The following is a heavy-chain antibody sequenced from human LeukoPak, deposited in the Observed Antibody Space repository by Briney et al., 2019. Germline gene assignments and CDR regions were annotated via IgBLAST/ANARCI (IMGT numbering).Heavy chain of an antibody. CDR2: ISGSGSGGST. J-gene: IGHJ4*02. Sequence: GGSLRLSCAASGFTFSSSAMSWVRQAPGKGLEWVSSISGSGSGGSTYYADSVKGRFTISRDNSKNTLYLQMNSLRAEDAAVYYCAKVGGSPGDYWGQGTLVTVSS. V-gene: IGHV3-23*01. CDR3: AKVGGSPGDY. CDR1: GFTFSSSA. D-gene: IGHD1-26*01.